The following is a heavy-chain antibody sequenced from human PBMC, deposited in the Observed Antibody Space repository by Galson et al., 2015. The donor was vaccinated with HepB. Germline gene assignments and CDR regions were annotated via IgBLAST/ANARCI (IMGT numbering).Heavy chain of an antibody. V-gene: IGHV1-69*13. J-gene: IGHJ3*02. D-gene: IGHD3-22*01. CDR2: IIPIFGTA. CDR1: GGTFSSYA. CDR3: ARVGSSGYYLDAFDI. Sequence: SVKVSCKASGGTFSSYAISWVRQAPGQGLEWMGGIIPIFGTANYAQKFQGRVTITADESTSTAYMELSSLRSEDTAVYYCARVGSSGYYLDAFDIWGQGTMVTVSS.